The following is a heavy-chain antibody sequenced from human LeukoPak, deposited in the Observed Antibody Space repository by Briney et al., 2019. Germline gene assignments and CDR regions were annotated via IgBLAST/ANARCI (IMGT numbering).Heavy chain of an antibody. V-gene: IGHV1-18*01. CDR1: GYTFSSYG. CDR2: ISAYNGNT. J-gene: IGHJ5*02. CDR3: AREVTPRASGAAAGTRWFDP. D-gene: IGHD6-13*01. Sequence: ASVKVPCKASGYTFSSYGISWVRQAPGQGFERMRWISAYNGNTNYAQKLQGRVTMTTDTSTSTAYMELRSLRSDDTAVYYCAREVTPRASGAAAGTRWFDPWGQGTLVTVSS.